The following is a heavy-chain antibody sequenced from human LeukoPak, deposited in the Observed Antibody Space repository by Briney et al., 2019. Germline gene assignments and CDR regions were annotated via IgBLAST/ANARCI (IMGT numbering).Heavy chain of an antibody. CDR2: IWYDGGNK. Sequence: GGSLRLSCAASGFTFSSYGMHWVRQAPGKGLEWVAVIWYDGGNKYYADSVKGRFTISRDNSKNTLYLQMNSLGAEDTAVYYCARAGDNKSYYYYMDVWGKGTTVTVSS. CDR1: GFTFSSYG. J-gene: IGHJ6*03. CDR3: ARAGDNKSYYYYMDV. D-gene: IGHD3-16*01. V-gene: IGHV3-33*01.